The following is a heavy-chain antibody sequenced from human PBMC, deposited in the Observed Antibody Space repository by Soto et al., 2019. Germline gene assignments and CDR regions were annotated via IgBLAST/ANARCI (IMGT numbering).Heavy chain of an antibody. CDR1: GDSFSTYA. Sequence: QVQLVQSGAQVKKPGSSVKVSCKASGDSFSTYAVSWVRQAPGQGLEWMGKIIPLLRSTTYAQKFRGRVTITADKTTSTAYMDLTSLTAEDTAVYYCATDSGIVAVPAAMGFDYWGQGTLVTVSS. V-gene: IGHV1-69*09. D-gene: IGHD2-2*01. CDR2: IIPLLRST. J-gene: IGHJ4*02. CDR3: ATDSGIVAVPAAMGFDY.